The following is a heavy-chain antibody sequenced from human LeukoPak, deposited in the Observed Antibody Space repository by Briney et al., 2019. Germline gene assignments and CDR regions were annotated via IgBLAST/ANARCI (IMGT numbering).Heavy chain of an antibody. D-gene: IGHD6-19*01. J-gene: IGHJ4*02. V-gene: IGHV3-7*05. CDR3: ARDMSFSTSGWYGELDN. CDR2: IKQDGSEI. Sequence: GSLRLSCAASGFIFDNFWMNWVRQAPGKGLEWVANIKQDGSEIYYVDSVKGRFTISRDNAKNSLYLQMNSLRAEDTALYYCARDMSFSTSGWYGELDNWGQGTLVTVSP. CDR1: GFIFDNFW.